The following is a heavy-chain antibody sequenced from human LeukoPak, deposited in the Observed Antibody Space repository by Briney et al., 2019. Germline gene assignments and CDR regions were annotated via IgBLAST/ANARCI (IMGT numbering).Heavy chain of an antibody. J-gene: IGHJ4*02. D-gene: IGHD3-9*01. Sequence: PGGSLRLSCAASGFTFNSYAMNWVRQAPGKGLEWVAYISRTYELHYADSVKGRFTISRDNAANSLSLQMNNLRAEDTAVYFCARDHDWAFDYWGQGTLVTVSS. CDR2: ISRTYELH. V-gene: IGHV3-21*05. CDR1: GFTFNSYA. CDR3: ARDHDWAFDY.